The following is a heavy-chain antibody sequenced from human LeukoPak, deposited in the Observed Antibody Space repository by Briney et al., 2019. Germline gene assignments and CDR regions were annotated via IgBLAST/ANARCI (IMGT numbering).Heavy chain of an antibody. J-gene: IGHJ6*03. D-gene: IGHD7-27*01. Sequence: SSETLSLTCTVSGGSISSGGYYWSWIRQPPGKGLEWIGYIYHSGSTYYNPSLKSRVTISVDRSKNEFSLKLSSVTAADTAVYYCARDLELTGVTDGYYYYMDVWGKGTTVTVSS. CDR3: ARDLELTGVTDGYYYYMDV. V-gene: IGHV4-30-2*01. CDR2: IYHSGST. CDR1: GGSISSGGYY.